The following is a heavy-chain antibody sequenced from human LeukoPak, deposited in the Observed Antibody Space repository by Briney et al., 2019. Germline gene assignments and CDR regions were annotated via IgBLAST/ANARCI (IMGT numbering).Heavy chain of an antibody. D-gene: IGHD3-10*01. CDR2: TNTDGSVS. V-gene: IGHV3-74*01. CDR1: GFTFSSYW. CDR3: GRVNGDSAWVDP. J-gene: IGHJ5*02. Sequence: GGSLRLSCAASGFTFSSYWMYWVRQAPGKGLAWVARTNTDGSVSAYPDSVEGRFTISRDNAKNTLLLQMNSLRAEDTAVYYCGRVNGDSAWVDPWGQGTLVTVSS.